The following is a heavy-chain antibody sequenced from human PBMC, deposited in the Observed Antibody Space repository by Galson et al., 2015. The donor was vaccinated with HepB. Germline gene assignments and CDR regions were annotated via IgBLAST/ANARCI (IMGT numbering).Heavy chain of an antibody. D-gene: IGHD3-10*01. CDR1: GFTFSTYT. Sequence: SLRLSCAASGFTFSTYTMNWVRQAPGKGLESVSYISSTGTTIYYADSVKGRFIVSRDNAQNSLDLQMNSLRDEDTAVNYCARVFFGAGNSPAYWYFVLWCRGTLVTVSS. J-gene: IGHJ2*01. V-gene: IGHV3-48*02. CDR3: ARVFFGAGNSPAYWYFVL. CDR2: ISSTGTTI.